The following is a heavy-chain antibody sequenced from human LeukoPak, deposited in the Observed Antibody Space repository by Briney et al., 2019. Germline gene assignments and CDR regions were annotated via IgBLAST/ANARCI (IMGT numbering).Heavy chain of an antibody. CDR3: ARGGRGSGYQNSFDY. D-gene: IGHD3-22*01. J-gene: IGHJ4*02. Sequence: SVKVSCKASGGTFSSYAISWVRQAPGQGLEWMGRIIPILGIANYAQKFQGRVTITADKSTSTAYMELSSLRSEDTAVYYCARGGRGSGYQNSFDYWGQGTLVTVSS. CDR2: IIPILGIA. CDR1: GGTFSSYA. V-gene: IGHV1-69*04.